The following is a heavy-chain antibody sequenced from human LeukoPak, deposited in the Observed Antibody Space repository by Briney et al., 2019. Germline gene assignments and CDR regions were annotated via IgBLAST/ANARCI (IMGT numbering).Heavy chain of an antibody. D-gene: IGHD6-13*01. Sequence: HPGRSLRLSCAASGLTFSSFGMHWVRQAPGKGLEWVSIISYDGINKYFSDSVKGRFTISRDNSKNTLYLQMNSLRREDTAVYYCAKDMDVEAAGFSFDYWGQGTLVTVSS. V-gene: IGHV3-30*18. J-gene: IGHJ4*02. CDR3: AKDMDVEAAGFSFDY. CDR1: GLTFSSFG. CDR2: ISYDGINK.